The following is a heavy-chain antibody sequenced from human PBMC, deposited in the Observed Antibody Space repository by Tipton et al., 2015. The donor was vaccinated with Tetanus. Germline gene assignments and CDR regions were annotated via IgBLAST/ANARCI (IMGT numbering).Heavy chain of an antibody. CDR3: ARPGVGGYTGYYFDF. V-gene: IGHV4-39*01. J-gene: IGHJ4*02. Sequence: TLSLTCTVSGGSISGSSYYWGWIRQPPGKGLEWIGSIYYSGSSYYNPTLKSRVTISVDTSKNQFSLKLDPVTAADAAVYYCARPGVGGYTGYYFDFWGQGSLVIVSS. D-gene: IGHD5-12*01. CDR2: IYYSGSS. CDR1: GGSISGSSYY.